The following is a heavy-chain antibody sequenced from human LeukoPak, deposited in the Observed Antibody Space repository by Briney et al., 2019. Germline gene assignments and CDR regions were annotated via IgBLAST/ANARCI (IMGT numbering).Heavy chain of an antibody. CDR1: GFTSSSYS. CDR3: ARDVVLLWFGELLQNPYFDY. D-gene: IGHD3-10*01. CDR2: ISTSSSYI. Sequence: GGSLRPSCAPSGFTSSSYSMNWDRQAPRKGLEWVSSISTSSSYIYYADSVKGRFTISRDKAKNSLYLQMNSLRAEDTAVYYCARDVVLLWFGELLQNPYFDYWGQGTLVTVSS. V-gene: IGHV3-21*01. J-gene: IGHJ4*02.